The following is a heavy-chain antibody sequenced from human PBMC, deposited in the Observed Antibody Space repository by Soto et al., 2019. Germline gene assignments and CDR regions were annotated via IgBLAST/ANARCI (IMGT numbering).Heavy chain of an antibody. D-gene: IGHD1-7*01. J-gene: IGHJ4*02. CDR3: ARLWDYLAYYFDY. CDR2: IYHSGST. CDR1: GYSISSGYY. V-gene: IGHV4-38-2*01. Sequence: PSETLSLPCAVSGYSISSGYYWGWIRQPPGKGLEWIGSIYHSGSTYYNPSLKSRVTISVDTSKNQFSLKLSSVTAADTAVYYCARLWDYLAYYFDYWGQGTLVTVSS.